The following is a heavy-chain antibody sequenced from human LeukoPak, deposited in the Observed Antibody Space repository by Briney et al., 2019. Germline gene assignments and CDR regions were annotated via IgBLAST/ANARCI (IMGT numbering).Heavy chain of an antibody. J-gene: IGHJ4*02. CDR3: ARVRGSLDWSHDY. D-gene: IGHD3-9*01. V-gene: IGHV1-69*04. Sequence: GASVKVSCKVSGGTFGSYAISWVRQAPGQGLEWMGRIIPILGIANYAQKFQGRVTITADKSTSTAYMELSSLRSEDTAVYYCARVRGSLDWSHDYWGQGTLVTVSS. CDR2: IIPILGIA. CDR1: GGTFGSYA.